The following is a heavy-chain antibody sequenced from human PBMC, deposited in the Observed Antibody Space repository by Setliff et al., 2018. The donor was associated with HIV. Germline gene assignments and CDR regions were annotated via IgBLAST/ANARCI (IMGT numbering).Heavy chain of an antibody. CDR3: VRGGDSSSWYGFDY. Sequence: PSETLSLTCAVSGGYISSSNWWSWVRQPPGKGLEWIGEIYHSGSTKYNPSLKSRVTISVDKSKNQFSLKLNSVTAADTAVYYCVRGGDSSSWYGFDYWGQGILVTVSS. V-gene: IGHV4-4*02. CDR2: IYHSGST. J-gene: IGHJ4*02. CDR1: GGYISSSNW. D-gene: IGHD6-13*01.